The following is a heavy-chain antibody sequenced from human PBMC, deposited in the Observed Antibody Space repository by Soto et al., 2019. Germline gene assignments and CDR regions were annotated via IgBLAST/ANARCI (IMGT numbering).Heavy chain of an antibody. CDR1: GVTVSSNY. CDR3: ARSSIVRYFDWSRDYFDY. CDR2: IYSGGST. J-gene: IGHJ4*02. Sequence: GGSLRLSCAASGVTVSSNYMSWVRQAPGKGLEWVSVIYSGGSTYYADSVKGRFTISRDNSKNTLYLQMNSLRAEDTAVYYCARSSIVRYFDWSRDYFDYWGQGTLVTVSS. D-gene: IGHD3-9*01. V-gene: IGHV3-66*01.